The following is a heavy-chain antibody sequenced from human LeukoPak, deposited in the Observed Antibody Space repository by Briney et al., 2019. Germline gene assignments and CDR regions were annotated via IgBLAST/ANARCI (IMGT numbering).Heavy chain of an antibody. Sequence: GGSLRLSCAASGFTVSSNYMSWVRQAPGKGLEWVSVIYSGGSTYYAGSVKGRFTISRDNSKNTLYLQMNSLRAEDTAVYYCARSLNYDFWRNYGMDVWGQGTTVTVSS. CDR1: GFTVSSNY. CDR2: IYSGGST. J-gene: IGHJ6*02. D-gene: IGHD3-3*01. V-gene: IGHV3-66*01. CDR3: ARSLNYDFWRNYGMDV.